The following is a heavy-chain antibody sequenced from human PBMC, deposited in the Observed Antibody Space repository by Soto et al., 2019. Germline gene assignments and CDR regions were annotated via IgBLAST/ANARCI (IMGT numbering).Heavy chain of an antibody. J-gene: IGHJ4*02. Sequence: EVQLLESGGGLVQPGGSLRLSCAASGFTFSSYAMSWVRQAPGKGLEWVSAISGSGGSTYYADSVKGRFTISRDNSKNALDLQMNSLRAEDTAVYYCAKCPVVVAATTHWGQGTLVTVSS. CDR3: AKCPVVVAATTH. CDR1: GFTFSSYA. V-gene: IGHV3-23*01. CDR2: ISGSGGST. D-gene: IGHD2-15*01.